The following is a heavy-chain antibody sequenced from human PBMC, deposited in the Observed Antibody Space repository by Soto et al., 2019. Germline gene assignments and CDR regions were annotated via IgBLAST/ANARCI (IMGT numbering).Heavy chain of an antibody. CDR2: IYPGDSDT. Sequence: GESLKISCKGSGYSFTSHWIGWVRQMPGKGLEWMGIIYPGDSDTRYSPSFQGQVTISADKSISTAYLQWSSLKASDTAMYYCASTAPAGKNYYGPDVWGQGTTVTVSS. V-gene: IGHV5-51*01. J-gene: IGHJ6*02. CDR1: GYSFTSHW. D-gene: IGHD6-13*01. CDR3: ASTAPAGKNYYGPDV.